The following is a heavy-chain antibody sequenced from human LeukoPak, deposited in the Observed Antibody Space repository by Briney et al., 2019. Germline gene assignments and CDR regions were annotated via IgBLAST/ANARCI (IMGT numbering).Heavy chain of an antibody. D-gene: IGHD2-21*02. CDR1: GFPVNKYE. CDR3: VRGRLLRSTKYFDY. V-gene: IGHV3-48*03. Sequence: GGSLRLSCAASGFPVNKYEMHWVRQAPGKGLEWVSYIDADATSTNYADSVWGRFTLSRDNAQNSVHLQMNSLRDEDTAVYYCVRGRLLRSTKYFDYWGQGALVTVSS. J-gene: IGHJ4*02. CDR2: IDADATST.